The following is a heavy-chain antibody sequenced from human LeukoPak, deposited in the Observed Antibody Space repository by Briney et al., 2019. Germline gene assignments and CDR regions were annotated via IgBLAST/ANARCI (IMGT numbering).Heavy chain of an antibody. V-gene: IGHV3-20*04. Sequence: SGGSLRLSCAASGFTFDDYGMSWVRQAPGKGLEWVSGINWNGGSTGYADSVKGRFTISRDNAKNSLYLQMNSLRAEDTAVYYCARDQYYYYYYYMDVWGKGTTVTVSS. CDR3: ARDQYYYYYYYMDV. CDR1: GFTFDDYG. CDR2: INWNGGST. J-gene: IGHJ6*03.